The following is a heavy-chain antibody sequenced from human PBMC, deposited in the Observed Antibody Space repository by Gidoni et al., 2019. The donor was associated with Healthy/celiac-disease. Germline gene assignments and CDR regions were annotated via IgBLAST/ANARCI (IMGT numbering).Heavy chain of an antibody. CDR2: IIPILGIA. CDR1: GGTFSSYA. V-gene: IGHV1-69*09. CDR3: ARGSSGYYVALYYFDY. J-gene: IGHJ4*02. D-gene: IGHD3-22*01. Sequence: QVQLVQSGAEVKKPGSSVKVSCKASGGTFSSYAISWVRQAPGQGLEWMGRIIPILGIANYAQKFQGRVTITADKSTSTAYMELSSLRSEDTAVYYCARGSSGYYVALYYFDYWGQGTLVTVSS.